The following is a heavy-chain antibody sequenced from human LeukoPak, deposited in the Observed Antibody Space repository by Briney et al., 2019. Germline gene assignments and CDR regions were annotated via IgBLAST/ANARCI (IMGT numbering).Heavy chain of an antibody. CDR3: ARFPGQTHFDY. Sequence: SETLSLTCTLSGASINSYHWSWIRQPAGKGLEWIGRIYPSGNTNYNPSLRGRVTMSMDTSKNQFSLELTSVTAADTAVYYCARFPGQTHFDYWGQGTLVTVPS. CDR1: GASINSYH. J-gene: IGHJ4*02. CDR2: IYPSGNT. V-gene: IGHV4-4*07.